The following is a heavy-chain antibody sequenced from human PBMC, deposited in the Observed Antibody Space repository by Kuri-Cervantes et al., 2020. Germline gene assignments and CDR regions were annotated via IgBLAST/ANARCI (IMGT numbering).Heavy chain of an antibody. CDR1: GFTFSSYS. J-gene: IGHJ5*02. CDR3: ASGDYYDSSGYPA. Sequence: GESLKISCAASGFTFSSYSMNWVRQAPGKGLEWVSYISSSSSTIYYADSVKGRFTISRDNAKNSLYLQMNSLRDEDTAMYYCASGDYYDSSGYPAWGQGTLVTVSS. CDR2: ISSSSSTI. V-gene: IGHV3-48*02. D-gene: IGHD3-22*01.